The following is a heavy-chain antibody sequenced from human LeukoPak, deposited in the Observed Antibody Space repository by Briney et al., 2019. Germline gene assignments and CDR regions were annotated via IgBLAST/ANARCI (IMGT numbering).Heavy chain of an antibody. Sequence: ASVKVSCKASGYTFTSYYMHWVRQAPGQGLEWMGIINPSGGSTSYAQKFQGRVTMTRDTSTSTVYMELSSLRSEDTAVYYCARMMPVDGYRSGGSCYFAWFDPWGQGTLVTVSS. V-gene: IGHV1-46*01. CDR1: GYTFTSYY. CDR3: ARMMPVDGYRSGGSCYFAWFDP. J-gene: IGHJ5*02. CDR2: INPSGGST. D-gene: IGHD2-15*01.